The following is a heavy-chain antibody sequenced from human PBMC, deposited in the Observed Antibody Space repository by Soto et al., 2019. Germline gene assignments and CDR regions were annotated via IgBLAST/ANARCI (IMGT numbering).Heavy chain of an antibody. J-gene: IGHJ3*02. D-gene: IGHD3-10*01. Sequence: GGSLRLSCAASVFTFSSYAMSWVRQAPGKGLEWVSAISGSGGSTYYADSVKGRFTISRDNSKNTLYLQMNSLRAEDTAVYYCAKDRLWFGESPDAFDIWGQGTMVTVSS. CDR1: VFTFSSYA. V-gene: IGHV3-23*01. CDR3: AKDRLWFGESPDAFDI. CDR2: ISGSGGST.